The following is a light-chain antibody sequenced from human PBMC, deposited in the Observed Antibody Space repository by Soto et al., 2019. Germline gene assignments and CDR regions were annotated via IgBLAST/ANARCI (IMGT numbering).Light chain of an antibody. CDR3: QQRSNWPSIT. V-gene: IGKV3-11*01. CDR1: ENISAT. CDR2: DAS. Sequence: EIVMTQSPATLSFSPGERASLSCRSSENISATLAWYQQKPGQAPRLLIYDASNRATGIPARFSGSGSGTDFTLTISSLEPEDFAVYYCQQRSNWPSITFGQGTRLEI. J-gene: IGKJ5*01.